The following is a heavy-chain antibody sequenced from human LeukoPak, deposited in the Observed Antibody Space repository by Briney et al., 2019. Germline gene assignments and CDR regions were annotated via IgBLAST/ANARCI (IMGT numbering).Heavy chain of an antibody. CDR2: ISAYNGNT. D-gene: IGHD3-10*01. V-gene: IGHV1-18*04. Sequence: ASVKVSCKASGYTFTSYDISWVRQAPGQGLEWMGWISAYNGNTNYAQKLQGRVTMTTDTSTSTAYMELRSLRSDDTAVYYCARDGRGAGGLQGFDPWGQGTLVTVSS. CDR3: ARDGRGAGGLQGFDP. CDR1: GYTFTSYD. J-gene: IGHJ5*02.